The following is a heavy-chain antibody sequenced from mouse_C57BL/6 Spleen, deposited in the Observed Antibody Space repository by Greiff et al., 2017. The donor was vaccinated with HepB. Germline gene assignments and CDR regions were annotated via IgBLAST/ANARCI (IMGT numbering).Heavy chain of an antibody. D-gene: IGHD1-1*02. Sequence: VQLHQPGAELVKPGASVKLSCKASGYTFTSYWMQWVKQRPGQGLEWIGEIDPSDSYTNYNQKFKGKATLTVDTSSSTAYMQLSSLTSEDSAVYYCAREGSNYWGQGTTLTVSS. CDR3: AREGSNY. J-gene: IGHJ2*01. CDR1: GYTFTSYW. CDR2: IDPSDSYT. V-gene: IGHV1-50*01.